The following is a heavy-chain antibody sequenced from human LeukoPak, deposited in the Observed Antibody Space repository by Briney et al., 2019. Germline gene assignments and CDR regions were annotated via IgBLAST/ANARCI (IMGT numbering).Heavy chain of an antibody. CDR1: GGSISSGGYY. J-gene: IGHJ2*01. CDR2: IYHSGST. Sequence: PSETLSLTCTVSGGSISSGGYYWSWIRQPPGKGLEWIGYIYHSGSTYYNPSLKSRVTISVDTSKNQFSLKLSSVTAADTAVYYCARGILEAAILLYWYFDLWGRGTLVTVSS. D-gene: IGHD2-2*01. CDR3: ARGILEAAILLYWYFDL. V-gene: IGHV4-30-2*01.